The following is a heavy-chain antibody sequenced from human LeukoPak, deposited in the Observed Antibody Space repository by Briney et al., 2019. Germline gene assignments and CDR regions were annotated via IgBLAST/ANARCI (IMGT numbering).Heavy chain of an antibody. CDR1: GFTFSSCS. J-gene: IGHJ4*02. CDR3: AKVGIGSRDGYFDY. Sequence: GGSLRLSCAASGFTFSSCSMNWVRQAPGKGLEWVSYISSSSSTIYYADSVKGRFTISRDNAKNSLYLQMNSLRAEDTAVYYCAKVGIGSRDGYFDYWGQGTLVTVSS. CDR2: ISSSSSTI. D-gene: IGHD6-13*01. V-gene: IGHV3-48*04.